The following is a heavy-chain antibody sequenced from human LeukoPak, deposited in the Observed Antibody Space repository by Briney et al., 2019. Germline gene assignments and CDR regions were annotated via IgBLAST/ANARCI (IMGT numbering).Heavy chain of an antibody. CDR2: ISSSGSTI. CDR3: AREILHEITIFGVAQDAFDI. J-gene: IGHJ3*02. Sequence: GGSLRLSCAASGFTFSSYEMNWVRQAPGKGLEWVSYISSSGSTIYYADSVKGRFTISRGNAKNSLYLQMNSLRAEDTAVYYCAREILHEITIFGVAQDAFDIWGQGTMVTVSS. CDR1: GFTFSSYE. D-gene: IGHD3-3*01. V-gene: IGHV3-48*03.